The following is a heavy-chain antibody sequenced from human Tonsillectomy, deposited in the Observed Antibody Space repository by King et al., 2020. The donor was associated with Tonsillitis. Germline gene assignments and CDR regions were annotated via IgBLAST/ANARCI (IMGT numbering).Heavy chain of an antibody. Sequence: VQLVESGGGLVQPGGSLRLSCAASGFTFSDHYMDWVRQAPGKGLEWVGRTRNKANSYTTEYAASVKGRFTISRDDSKNSLYLQMNSLKTEDTAVYYCAREGAVAGSFWYFDLWGRGTLVTVSS. CDR2: TRNKANSYTT. V-gene: IGHV3-72*01. CDR3: AREGAVAGSFWYFDL. D-gene: IGHD6-19*01. CDR1: GFTFSDHY. J-gene: IGHJ2*01.